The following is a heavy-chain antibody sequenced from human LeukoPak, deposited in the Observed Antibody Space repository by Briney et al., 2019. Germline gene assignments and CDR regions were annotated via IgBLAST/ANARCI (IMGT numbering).Heavy chain of an antibody. V-gene: IGHV4-30-4*01. J-gene: IGHJ4*02. D-gene: IGHD6-6*01. CDR2: IYYSGST. CDR3: ARQEYSSSDFDY. CDR1: GGSISRGDYY. Sequence: SETLSLTCTVSGGSISRGDYYWSWIRQPPGKGLEWIGYIYYSGSTDYNPSLKSRVTISVDTSKNQFSLKLSSVTAADTAVYYCARQEYSSSDFDYWGQGTLVTVSS.